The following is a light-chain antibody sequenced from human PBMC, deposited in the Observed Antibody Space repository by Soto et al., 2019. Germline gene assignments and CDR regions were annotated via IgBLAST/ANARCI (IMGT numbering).Light chain of an antibody. CDR3: QHYNSYSEA. CDR2: SAS. CDR1: QDITKC. Sequence: EIQMTQAPSSVSVSIGDRVTFTCRAGQDITKCLAWFQKKQGKAPKLLIYSASTLKSGVPSRFSGSGSGTEGTIPISSLQNDDVSTYYCQHYNSYSEAFGQGTKVDNK. J-gene: IGKJ1*01. V-gene: IGKV1-5*03.